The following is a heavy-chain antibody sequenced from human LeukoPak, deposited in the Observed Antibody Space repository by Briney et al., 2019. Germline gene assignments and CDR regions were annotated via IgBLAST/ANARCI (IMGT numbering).Heavy chain of an antibody. V-gene: IGHV4-39*07. CDR1: GGSISSSTYY. D-gene: IGHD3-10*01. CDR2: IYYRGTS. Sequence: SETLSLTCTVSGGSISSSTYYWGWIRQPPGEGLEWIGSIYYRGTSYYNPSLKSRVTVFVGTSKNQFSLKLSSVTAADTAVYYCARALLWDTFDYWGQGTLVTVSS. CDR3: ARALLWDTFDY. J-gene: IGHJ4*02.